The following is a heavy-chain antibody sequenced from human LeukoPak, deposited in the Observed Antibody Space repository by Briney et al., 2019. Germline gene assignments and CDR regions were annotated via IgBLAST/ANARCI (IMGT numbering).Heavy chain of an antibody. CDR1: GYTFTGYY. Sequence: ASVKVSCKASGYTFTGYYMHWVRQAPGQGLEWMGWINPNSGGTNYAQKFQGRVTMTRDTSISTAYMELSRLRSDDTAVYYCARPTYSGSYDDAFDIWGQGTMVTVSS. V-gene: IGHV1-2*02. D-gene: IGHD1-26*01. CDR3: ARPTYSGSYDDAFDI. J-gene: IGHJ3*02. CDR2: INPNSGGT.